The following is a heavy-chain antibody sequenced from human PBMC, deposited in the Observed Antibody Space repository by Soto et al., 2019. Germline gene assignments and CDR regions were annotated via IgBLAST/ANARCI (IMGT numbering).Heavy chain of an antibody. Sequence: VQLVESGGGVVQPGRSRRLSCAAAGFTFRSYGMHWVRQAPGKGLEGVAVISYDGGNKYYADSVKGRFTISRDNSKNRMVRQMTSLRAEDTAMYYCAKCRDFKFWNGNCMYVWGQGTTVTVSS. CDR2: ISYDGGNK. J-gene: IGHJ6*02. CDR1: GFTFRSYG. D-gene: IGHD3-3*01. V-gene: IGHV3-30*18. CDR3: AKCRDFKFWNGNCMYV.